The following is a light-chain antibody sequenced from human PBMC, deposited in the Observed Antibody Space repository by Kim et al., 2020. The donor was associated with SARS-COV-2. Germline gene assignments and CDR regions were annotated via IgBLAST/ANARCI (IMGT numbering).Light chain of an antibody. Sequence: PGERATPPCRASQSVSSNLAWYQHKPGQAPRLLIYGASTRATGIPARFSGSGSGTEFTLTISSLQSEDFAVYYCQQSNNWPPWTFGQGTKVDIK. V-gene: IGKV3-15*01. CDR3: QQSNNWPPWT. J-gene: IGKJ1*01. CDR2: GAS. CDR1: QSVSSN.